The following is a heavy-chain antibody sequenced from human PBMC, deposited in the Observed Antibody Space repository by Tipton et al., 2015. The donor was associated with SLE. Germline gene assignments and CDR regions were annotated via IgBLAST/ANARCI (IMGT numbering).Heavy chain of an antibody. J-gene: IGHJ3*02. CDR3: ARDDEGSSYYDFWSVYVWAI. V-gene: IGHV4-39*07. CDR2: IYYSGST. Sequence: TLSLTCTVSGGSISSSSYYWGWIRQPPGKGLEWIGSIYYSGSTYYNPSLKSRVTISVDTSKNQFSLKLSSVTAADTAVYYCARDDEGSSYYDFWSVYVWAIWGQGTVVTVSS. CDR1: GGSISSSSYY. D-gene: IGHD3-3*01.